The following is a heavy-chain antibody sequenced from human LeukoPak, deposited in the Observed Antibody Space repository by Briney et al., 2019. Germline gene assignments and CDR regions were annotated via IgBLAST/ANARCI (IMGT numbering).Heavy chain of an antibody. CDR1: GFTFSSYA. V-gene: IGHV3-48*01. CDR3: ASVDRVG. CDR2: ISSSGDTI. Sequence: PGGSLRLSCAASGFTFSSYAMSWVRQAPGKGLEWVSYISSSGDTIYYADSVKGRFTISRDNVKNSLSLQMNSLRVEDTAMYYCASVDRVGWGQGTLVTV. J-gene: IGHJ4*02.